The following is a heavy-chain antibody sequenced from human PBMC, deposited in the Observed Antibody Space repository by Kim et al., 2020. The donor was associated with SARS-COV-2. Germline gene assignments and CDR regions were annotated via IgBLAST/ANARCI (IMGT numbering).Heavy chain of an antibody. CDR1: GGSFSGYY. D-gene: IGHD4-17*01. CDR3: ARKMTTVVISAVNWFDP. CDR2: INHSGST. V-gene: IGHV4-34*01. J-gene: IGHJ5*02. Sequence: SETLSLTCAVYGGSFSGYYWSWIRQPPGKGLEWIGEINHSGSTNYNPSLKSRVTISVDTSKNQFSLKLSSVTAADTAVYYCARKMTTVVISAVNWFDPWGQGTLVTVSS.